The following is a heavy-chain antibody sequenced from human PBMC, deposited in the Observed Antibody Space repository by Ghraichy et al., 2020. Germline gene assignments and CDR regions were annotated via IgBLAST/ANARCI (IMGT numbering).Heavy chain of an antibody. CDR2: IKQDGSEK. D-gene: IGHD5-18*01. J-gene: IGHJ4*02. V-gene: IGHV3-7*01. CDR1: GFTFSSYW. CDR3: ARDLQNGYSYGTRPGAGDY. Sequence: GESLNISCAASGFTFSSYWMSWVRQAPGKGLEWVANIKQDGSEKYYVDSVKGRFTISRDNAKNSLYLQMNSLRAEDTAVYYCARDLQNGYSYGTRPGAGDYWGQGTLVTVSS.